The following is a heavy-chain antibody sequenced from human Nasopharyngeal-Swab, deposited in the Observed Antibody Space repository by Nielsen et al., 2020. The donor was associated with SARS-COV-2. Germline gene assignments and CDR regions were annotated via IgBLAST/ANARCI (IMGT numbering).Heavy chain of an antibody. D-gene: IGHD6-19*01. V-gene: IGHV3-30*03. CDR3: ARDAGYGSGWHLEWFFDL. CDR1: GFNFPTYG. Sequence: GESLKISCAASGFNFPTYGMHRVRQAPGKGLEWVAVVAYDGSNRYYAEAVKGRFTISRDNSNKRLYLELNSLRAEDTAVYFCARDAGYGSGWHLEWFFDLWGQGTPVTVSS. CDR2: VAYDGSNR. J-gene: IGHJ4*02.